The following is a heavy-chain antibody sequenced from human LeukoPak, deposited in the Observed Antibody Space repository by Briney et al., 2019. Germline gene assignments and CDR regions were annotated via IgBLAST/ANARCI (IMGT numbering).Heavy chain of an antibody. CDR1: GYTFTGYY. V-gene: IGHV1-2*02. Sequence: ASVKVSCKASGYTFTGYYMHWVRQAPGQGLEWMGWINPNSGGTNYAQKFQGRVTMTRDTSISTAYMELSRLRSDDTAVYYCARDPRYFDPYYFDYWGRGTLVTVSS. CDR3: ARDPRYFDPYYFDY. CDR2: INPNSGGT. J-gene: IGHJ4*02. D-gene: IGHD3-9*01.